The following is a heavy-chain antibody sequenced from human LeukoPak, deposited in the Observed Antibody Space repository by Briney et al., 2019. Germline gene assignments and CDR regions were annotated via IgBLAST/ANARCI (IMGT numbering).Heavy chain of an antibody. J-gene: IGHJ4*02. D-gene: IGHD1-26*01. CDR1: GFTFRNNW. Sequence: GGSLRLSCAASGFTFRNNWMNWVRQTPGKGLEWVANIRPDASDTGYVDSVKGRFTISRDNAKNLLYLQMNSLRVDDTAVYYCTGISLGANEDYWGQGTRVTVSS. V-gene: IGHV3-7*03. CDR3: TGISLGANEDY. CDR2: IRPDASDT.